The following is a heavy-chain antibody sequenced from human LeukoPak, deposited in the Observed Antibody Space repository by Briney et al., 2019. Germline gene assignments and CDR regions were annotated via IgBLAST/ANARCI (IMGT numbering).Heavy chain of an antibody. J-gene: IGHJ4*02. V-gene: IGHV4-59*08. CDR3: ARRYGDYWKGYFDY. CDR1: GGSISSYY. D-gene: IGHD4-17*01. Sequence: PSETLSLTCTVSGGSISSYYWSWIRQPPGKGLEWIGYIYYSGSTNYNPSLKSRVTISVDTSKNQFSLKLSSVTAADTAVYYCARRYGDYWKGYFDYWGQGTLVTVSS. CDR2: IYYSGST.